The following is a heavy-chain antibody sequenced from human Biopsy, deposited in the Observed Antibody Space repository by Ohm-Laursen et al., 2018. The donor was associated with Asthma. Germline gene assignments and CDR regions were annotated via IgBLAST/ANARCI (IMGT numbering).Heavy chain of an antibody. CDR1: GFTFGDYW. Sequence: SLGLSCSASGFTFGDYWMSWVRQVPGKGLDWVSGISWNSATIGYADSVEGRFTISRDNAKNSVFLHMDSLRPEDTAFYYCAKVRSDWVITESFDYWGQGVLVTVSS. CDR3: AKVRSDWVITESFDY. J-gene: IGHJ4*02. V-gene: IGHV3-9*01. D-gene: IGHD3-22*01. CDR2: ISWNSATI.